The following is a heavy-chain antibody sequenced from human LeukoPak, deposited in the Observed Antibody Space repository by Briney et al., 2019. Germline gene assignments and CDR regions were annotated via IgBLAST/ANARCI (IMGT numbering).Heavy chain of an antibody. CDR1: GFTFSSYE. J-gene: IGHJ4*02. D-gene: IGHD5-12*01. CDR2: ISSSGSTI. CDR3: ARPYSGYETDY. Sequence: GGSLRLSCAASGFTFSSYEMNWVRQAPGKGLEWVSYISSSGSTIYYADSVKGRFTISRDNAKNSLYLQMNSLRAEDTAGYYCARPYSGYETDYWGQGTLVTVSS. V-gene: IGHV3-48*03.